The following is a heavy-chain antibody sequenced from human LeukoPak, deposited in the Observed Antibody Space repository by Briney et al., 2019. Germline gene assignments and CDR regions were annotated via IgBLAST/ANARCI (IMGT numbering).Heavy chain of an antibody. J-gene: IGHJ4*02. V-gene: IGHV3-48*03. CDR2: TARSGGDI. D-gene: IGHD2-21*02. Sequence: PGGSLRLSCVVSGFTSSRYEMHWVRQAPGKGLEWVSYTARSGGDIHYAPSVRGRFTISRDDSKNTLYLQMNSLRAEDTAVYHCARDVGNFALGTAHFDLWGQGTLVTVPS. CDR3: ARDVGNFALGTAHFDL. CDR1: GFTSSRYE.